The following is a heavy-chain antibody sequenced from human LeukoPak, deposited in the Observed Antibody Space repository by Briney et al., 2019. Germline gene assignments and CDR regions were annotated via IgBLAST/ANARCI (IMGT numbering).Heavy chain of an antibody. D-gene: IGHD3-10*01. CDR1: GFIFSSYG. J-gene: IGHJ4*02. CDR2: IRYDGSKK. V-gene: IGHV3-30*02. Sequence: GGSLRLSCAASGFIFSSYGMHWVRQAPGKGLEWVAFIRYDGSKKYYADSVKGRFTISRDNSKNTLYLQMNSLRAEDTAVYYCAKDKYYYGSGSYYNADYWGQGTLVTVSS. CDR3: AKDKYYYGSGSYYNADY.